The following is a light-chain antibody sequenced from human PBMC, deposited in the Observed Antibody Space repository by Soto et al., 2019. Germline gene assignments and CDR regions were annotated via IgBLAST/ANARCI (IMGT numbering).Light chain of an antibody. Sequence: EIVLTQSPATLSLSPGDSATLSCRASQSVSSRLAWFQQKPGQAPRILIYDTSTRATGIPARFSGSGSGTDFTLTISSLEPEDFALYYCQQRSNWPFFTFGPGTKVDIK. J-gene: IGKJ3*01. CDR3: QQRSNWPFFT. V-gene: IGKV3-11*01. CDR1: QSVSSR. CDR2: DTS.